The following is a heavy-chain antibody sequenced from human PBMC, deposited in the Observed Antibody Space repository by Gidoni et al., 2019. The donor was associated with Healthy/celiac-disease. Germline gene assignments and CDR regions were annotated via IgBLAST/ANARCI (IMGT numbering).Heavy chain of an antibody. Sequence: EVQLVQSGAEVKKPGESLKIACKGSGYSFTSYWIGWVRQMPGKGLEWMGIIYPGDSDTRYSPSFQGQVTISADKSISTAYLQWSSLKASDTAMYYCARSSWGVTTRSFFDYWGQGTLVTVSS. V-gene: IGHV5-51*01. CDR1: GYSFTSYW. CDR2: IYPGDSDT. CDR3: ARSSWGVTTRSFFDY. D-gene: IGHD4-17*01. J-gene: IGHJ4*02.